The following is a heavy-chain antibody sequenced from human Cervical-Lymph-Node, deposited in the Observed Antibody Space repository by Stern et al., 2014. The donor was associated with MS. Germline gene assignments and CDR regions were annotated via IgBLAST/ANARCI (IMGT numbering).Heavy chain of an antibody. V-gene: IGHV3-21*01. Sequence: EVQLVESGGGLVKPGGSLRLSCEAAGFRFSNYDMNWVRQAPGKGLELLSVISRTSSYIYYAESVKGRFTVSRDNAKNSLFLQIDSLRVEDTAVYYCARDGYGTNADYYGFDVWGQGTTVTVSS. CDR1: GFRFSNYD. CDR3: ARDGYGTNADYYGFDV. D-gene: IGHD2-8*01. CDR2: ISRTSSYI. J-gene: IGHJ6*02.